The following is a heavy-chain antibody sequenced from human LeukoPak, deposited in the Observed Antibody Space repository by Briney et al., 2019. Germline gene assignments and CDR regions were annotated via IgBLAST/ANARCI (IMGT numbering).Heavy chain of an antibody. Sequence: SETLSLTCTVSGGSISSYYWSWIRQPPGKGLEWIGYIYYSGSTYYNPSLKSRVTISVDTSKNQFSLKLSSVTAADTAVYYCARERRYYYEVGNWFDPWGQGTQVTVSS. CDR2: IYYSGST. J-gene: IGHJ5*02. V-gene: IGHV4-30-4*08. CDR3: ARERRYYYEVGNWFDP. D-gene: IGHD3-22*01. CDR1: GGSISSYY.